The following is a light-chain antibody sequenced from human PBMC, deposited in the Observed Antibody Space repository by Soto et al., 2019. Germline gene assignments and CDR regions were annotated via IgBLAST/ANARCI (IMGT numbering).Light chain of an antibody. CDR3: TSFAGSNDLGV. J-gene: IGLJ2*01. Sequence: QSALTQPPSASGSPGQSVTISCTGTSSDIGAYNYVSWYQQHPGKAPRLMIYDVYKRPPGVPDRFSGSKSGYTASLTVSGLQPEDEDDYYCTSFAGSNDLGVFGGGTQLTVL. CDR2: DVY. CDR1: SSDIGAYNY. V-gene: IGLV2-8*01.